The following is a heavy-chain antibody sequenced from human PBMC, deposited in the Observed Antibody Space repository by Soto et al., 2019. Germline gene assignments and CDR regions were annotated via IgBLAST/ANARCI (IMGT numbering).Heavy chain of an antibody. CDR1: GYTFTSYD. Sequence: QVQLVQSGAEVKKPGASVKVSCKASGYTFTSYDINWVRQATGQGLEWMGWMNPNSGNTGYAQKFQGRVNMTRNTSISTAYMELSSLRSEDTAVYYCAGVGNGIYYYYMDVWGKGTTVTVSS. V-gene: IGHV1-8*01. D-gene: IGHD4-4*01. CDR3: AGVGNGIYYYYMDV. CDR2: MNPNSGNT. J-gene: IGHJ6*03.